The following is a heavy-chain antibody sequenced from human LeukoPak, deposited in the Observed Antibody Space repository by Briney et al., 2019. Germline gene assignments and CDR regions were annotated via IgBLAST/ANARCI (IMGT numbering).Heavy chain of an antibody. J-gene: IGHJ5*02. Sequence: PSETLSLTCTVSGYSISSGYYWGWIRQPPGKGLEWIGEINHSGSTNYNPSLKSRVTISVDTSKNQFSLKLSSVTAADTAVYYCARGHVILGFDPWGQGTLVTVSS. CDR1: GYSISSGYY. V-gene: IGHV4-38-2*02. CDR3: ARGHVILGFDP. CDR2: INHSGST.